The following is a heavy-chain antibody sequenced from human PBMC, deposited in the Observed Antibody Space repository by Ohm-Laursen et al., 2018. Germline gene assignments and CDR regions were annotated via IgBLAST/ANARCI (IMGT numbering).Heavy chain of an antibody. CDR1: GFTFSWYW. CDR2: IDSGGNSV. J-gene: IGHJ6*02. CDR3: ARDSSTSSPDYFYYYDMDV. D-gene: IGHD6-6*01. Sequence: GSLRLSCSASGFTFSWYWMSWVRQAPGKGLEWVSCIDSGGNSVYYAESVKGRFTISRDNAKNSLYLQMNSLRVEDTALYYCARDSSTSSPDYFYYYDMDVWGQGTTVTVSS. V-gene: IGHV3-21*01.